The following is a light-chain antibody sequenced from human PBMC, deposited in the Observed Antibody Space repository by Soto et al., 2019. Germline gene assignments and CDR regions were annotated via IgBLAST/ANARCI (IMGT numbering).Light chain of an antibody. V-gene: IGKV3-15*01. CDR3: QQYNNWPPLT. CDR2: GAS. CDR1: QSVSSN. J-gene: IGKJ4*01. Sequence: EIVMTQSPATLSVTTGERATLSCRASQSVSSNLAWYQQKPGQAPRLLIYGASTRATGIPARFSGSGSGTEFTLTISNLQSVDFAVYYCQQYNNWPPLTFGGGTKVEIK.